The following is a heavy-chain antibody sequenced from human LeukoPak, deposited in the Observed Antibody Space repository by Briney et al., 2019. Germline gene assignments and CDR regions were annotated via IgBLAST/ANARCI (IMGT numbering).Heavy chain of an antibody. D-gene: IGHD3-3*01. CDR2: INPNSGGT. V-gene: IGHV1-2*04. CDR3: ASMARSWSGRPYYYMDV. CDR1: GYTFTGYY. Sequence: ASVKVSCKASGYTFTGYYMHWVRQAPGQGLEWMGWINPNSGGTNYAQKFQGWVTVTRDTSTSTVYMELSSLRSEDTAVYYCASMARSWSGRPYYYMDVWGKGTTVTVSS. J-gene: IGHJ6*03.